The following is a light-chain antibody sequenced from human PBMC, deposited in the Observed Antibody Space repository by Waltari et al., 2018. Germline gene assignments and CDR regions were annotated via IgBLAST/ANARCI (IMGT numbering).Light chain of an antibody. J-gene: IGKJ1*01. Sequence: EIVLTQSPGTLSLSPGERATLSCRASQSVKNNYLAGHQQKPGQAPRLLNYGALSRATGIPDRFSGSGSGTDFTLTISRLEPEDFAVYYCQQYGGPPWTFGQGTKVEIK. CDR3: QQYGGPPWT. V-gene: IGKV3-20*01. CDR2: GAL. CDR1: QSVKNNY.